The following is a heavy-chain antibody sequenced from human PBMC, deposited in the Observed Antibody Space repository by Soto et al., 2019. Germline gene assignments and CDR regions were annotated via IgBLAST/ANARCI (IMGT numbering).Heavy chain of an antibody. Sequence: ASVKVSCKAPGDTFNIYTFNWVRQAPGQGLEWMGGIFAMFGSPHNAEKFQHRLTITADDSTTTVYMELSDLRSEDTAVYYCAPTGSSVVLESWGQGTLVTVSS. D-gene: IGHD3-10*01. J-gene: IGHJ4*02. V-gene: IGHV1-69*13. CDR1: GDTFNIYT. CDR2: IFAMFGSP. CDR3: APTGSSVVLES.